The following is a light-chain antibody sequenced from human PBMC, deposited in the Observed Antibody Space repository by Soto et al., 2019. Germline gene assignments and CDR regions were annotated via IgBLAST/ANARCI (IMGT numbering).Light chain of an antibody. CDR3: MQALQTPWT. Sequence: DIVMTQSPLSLPVTPGETASISCRSSQSLLHSNGYNYLDWYLQKPGQSPQLLIDLGSNRSSGVPDRFSGSGSGTDFTLKISRVEAEDVGVYYCMQALQTPWTFGQGTKVESK. CDR1: QSLLHSNGYNY. J-gene: IGKJ1*01. V-gene: IGKV2-28*01. CDR2: LGS.